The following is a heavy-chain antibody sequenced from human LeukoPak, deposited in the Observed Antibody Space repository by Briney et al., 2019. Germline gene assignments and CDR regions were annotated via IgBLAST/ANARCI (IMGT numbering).Heavy chain of an antibody. Sequence: ASVKVSCKASGYTFTGHYMHWVRQAPGQGLEWMGWINPNSGGTNYAQKFQGRVTMTRDTSTSTVYMELSSLRSEDTAVYYCARGGGGLHYYYYYMDVWGKGTTVTISS. CDR3: ARGGGGLHYYYYYMDV. CDR1: GYTFTGHY. CDR2: INPNSGGT. V-gene: IGHV1-2*02. J-gene: IGHJ6*03.